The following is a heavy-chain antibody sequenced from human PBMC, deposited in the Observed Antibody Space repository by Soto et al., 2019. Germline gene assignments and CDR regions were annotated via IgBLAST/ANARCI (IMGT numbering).Heavy chain of an antibody. J-gene: IGHJ4*02. CDR2: ISYDGSNK. V-gene: IGHV3-30*18. CDR3: AKDGFPPGYCSGGCCSPVD. Sequence: QVQLVESGGGVVQPGRSLRLSCAASGFTFSSYGMHWVRQAPGKGLEWVAVISYDGSNKYYADSVKGRFTISRDHSKNTLYLQMNSLRAEDTAVYYCAKDGFPPGYCSGGCCSPVDWGQGTLVTVSS. CDR1: GFTFSSYG. D-gene: IGHD2-15*01.